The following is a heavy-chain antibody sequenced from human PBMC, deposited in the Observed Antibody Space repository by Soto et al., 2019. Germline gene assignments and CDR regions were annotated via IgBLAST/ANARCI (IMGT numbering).Heavy chain of an antibody. CDR3: AKDPGLDSSGVHPENWFDP. V-gene: IGHV3-30*18. Sequence: QVHLVESGGGVVQPGRSLRLSCAASGFTFSSYGMHWVRQAPGKGLEWVAVISYDGSNKYYADSVKGRFTISRDNSKNTLYLQMNSLRAEDTAVYYCAKDPGLDSSGVHPENWFDPWGQGTLVTVSS. CDR2: ISYDGSNK. CDR1: GFTFSSYG. J-gene: IGHJ5*02. D-gene: IGHD3-22*01.